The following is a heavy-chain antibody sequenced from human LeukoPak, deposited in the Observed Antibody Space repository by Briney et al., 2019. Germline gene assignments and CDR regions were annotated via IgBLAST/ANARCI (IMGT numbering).Heavy chain of an antibody. V-gene: IGHV4-4*07. D-gene: IGHD2-15*01. CDR3: ARDGCGGSCFHYYYYYMDV. CDR1: GGSINSYY. Sequence: SETLSLTCTVSGGSINSYYWSWIRQPAGKGLEWIGRISTIGSTNYNPSLNSRVTISIDTSKNQFSLKLSSVTAADTAVYYCARDGCGGSCFHYYYYYMDVWGKGTTVTISS. CDR2: ISTIGST. J-gene: IGHJ6*03.